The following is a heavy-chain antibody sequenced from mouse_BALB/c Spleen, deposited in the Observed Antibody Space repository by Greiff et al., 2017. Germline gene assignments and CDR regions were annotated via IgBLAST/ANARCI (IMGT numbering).Heavy chain of an antibody. J-gene: IGHJ4*01. D-gene: IGHD1-1*01. CDR3: ARGITTVVASPAMDY. CDR2: ISSGGSYT. V-gene: IGHV5-9-4*01. Sequence: EVMLVESGGGLVKPGGSLKLSCAASGFTFSSYAMSWVRQSPEKRLEWVAEISSGGSYTYYPDTVTGRFTISRDNAKNTLYLEMSSLRSEDTAMYYCARGITTVVASPAMDYWGQGTSVTVSS. CDR1: GFTFSSYA.